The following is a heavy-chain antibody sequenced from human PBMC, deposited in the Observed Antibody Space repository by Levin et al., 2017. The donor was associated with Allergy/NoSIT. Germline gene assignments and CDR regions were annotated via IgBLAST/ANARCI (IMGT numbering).Heavy chain of an antibody. V-gene: IGHV3-73*01. D-gene: IGHD1-7*01. CDR3: PRLLGGTTTGNRFDP. CDR2: IRSKANNYAT. J-gene: IGHJ5*02. Sequence: KVSCAASGFDFSGSDIHWVRQASGKGLEWVGRIRSKANNYATASGTSVKGRFTLSRDDSKNTAYLQMTNLQTDDTAVYYCPRLLGGTTTGNRFDPWGQGTLVTVSS. CDR1: GFDFSGSD.